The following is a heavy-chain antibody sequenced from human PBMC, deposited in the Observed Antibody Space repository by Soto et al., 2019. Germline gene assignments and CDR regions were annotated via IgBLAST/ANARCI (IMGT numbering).Heavy chain of an antibody. D-gene: IGHD6-25*01. CDR3: AKGSASGSPYYFDC. J-gene: IGHJ4*02. CDR2: ISGSGGST. CDR1: GFTFSSYA. Sequence: GGSLRLSCAASGFTFSSYAMSWVRQAPGKGLEWVSAISGSGGSTYHADSVKGRFTISRDNSKNTLYLQMNSLRAEDTAVYYCAKGSASGSPYYFDCWGQGALVTAPQ. V-gene: IGHV3-23*01.